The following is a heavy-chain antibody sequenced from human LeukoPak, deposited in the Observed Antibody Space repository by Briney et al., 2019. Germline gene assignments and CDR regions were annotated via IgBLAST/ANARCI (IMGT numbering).Heavy chain of an antibody. V-gene: IGHV1-18*01. CDR1: GYTFTSYS. Sequence: VASVKVSCKASGYTFTSYSIAWVRQAPGQGLEWIGLISAYNVGTNYAQKFRGRVTMTTDTSTNTGYMELRSLRSADTAVYFCARDQLRYYGSNNYYSDMDFWGQGTTVTVSS. CDR2: ISAYNVGT. CDR3: ARDQLRYYGSNNYYSDMDF. D-gene: IGHD3-10*01. J-gene: IGHJ6*02.